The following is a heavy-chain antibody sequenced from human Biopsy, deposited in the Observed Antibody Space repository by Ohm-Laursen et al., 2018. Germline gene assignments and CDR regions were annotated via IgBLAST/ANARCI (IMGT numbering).Heavy chain of an antibody. Sequence: GTLSLTCPVSGGSISNNNYYWGWIRQPPGKGLEWIGSIFYRGSTHYKPSLKSRVNISVDTSKNQFSLKLNSVTAADTAVYHCARDYDTSGYYYVSWGQGTLVTVSS. D-gene: IGHD3-22*01. CDR1: GGSISNNNYY. CDR2: IFYRGST. V-gene: IGHV4-39*01. CDR3: ARDYDTSGYYYVS. J-gene: IGHJ5*02.